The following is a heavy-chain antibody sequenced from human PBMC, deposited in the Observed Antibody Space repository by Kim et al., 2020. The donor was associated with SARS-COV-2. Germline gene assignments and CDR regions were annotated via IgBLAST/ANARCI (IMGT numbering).Heavy chain of an antibody. V-gene: IGHV4-38-2*02. J-gene: IGHJ5*02. CDR1: GYSISSGYY. CDR3: ARGEDTAMVTSP. Sequence: SETLSLTCTVSGYSISSGYYWDWIRQPPGKGLEWIGSIYHSGSTYYNPSLKSRVTISVDTSKNQFSLKLSSVTAADTAVYYCARGEDTAMVTSPWDQGTLVTVSS. CDR2: IYHSGST. D-gene: IGHD5-18*01.